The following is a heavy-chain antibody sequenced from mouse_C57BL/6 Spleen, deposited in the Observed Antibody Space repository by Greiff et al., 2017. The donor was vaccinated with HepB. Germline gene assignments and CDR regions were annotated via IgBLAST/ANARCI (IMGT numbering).Heavy chain of an antibody. CDR3: ARDWEDWFAY. D-gene: IGHD4-1*01. J-gene: IGHJ3*01. V-gene: IGHV3-6*01. CDR2: ISYDGSN. CDR1: GYSITSGYY. Sequence: EVQRVESGPGLVKPSQSLSLTCSVTGYSITSGYYWNWIRQFPGNKLEWMGYISYDGSNNYNPSLKNRISITRDTSKNQFFLKLNSVTTEDTATYYCARDWEDWFAYWGQGTLVTVSA.